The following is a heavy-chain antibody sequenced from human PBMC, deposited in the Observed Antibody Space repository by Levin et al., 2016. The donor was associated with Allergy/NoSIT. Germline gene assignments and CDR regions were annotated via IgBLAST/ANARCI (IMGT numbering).Heavy chain of an antibody. D-gene: IGHD6-25*01. Sequence: WVRQAPGQRLEWMGWVIAGDGTTKYSRNFQGRLTITRDTSASAAYLELNDLRSEDTAIYYCARDSGLTQGWFDPWGQGTLVTVSS. CDR3: ARDSGLTQGWFDP. CDR2: VIAGDGTT. V-gene: IGHV1-3*01. J-gene: IGHJ5*02.